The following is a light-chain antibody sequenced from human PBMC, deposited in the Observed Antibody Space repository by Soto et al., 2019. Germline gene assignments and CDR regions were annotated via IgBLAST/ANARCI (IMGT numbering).Light chain of an antibody. J-gene: IGLJ1*01. CDR1: SSNIGSNT. V-gene: IGLV1-44*01. Sequence: QSVLTQPPSASGTPGQRVTISCSGSSSNIGSNTVNWYQQLPGTAPKLLIYSHNQRPSGVPDRFSGSKSGTSASLAISGLQSEDESDYYCAAWDDSLNGYVFGTGTKGTV. CDR3: AAWDDSLNGYV. CDR2: SHN.